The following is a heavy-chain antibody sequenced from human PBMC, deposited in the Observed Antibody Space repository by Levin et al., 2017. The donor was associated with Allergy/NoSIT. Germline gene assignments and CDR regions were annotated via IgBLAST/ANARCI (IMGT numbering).Heavy chain of an antibody. CDR2: ISYDGSIT. D-gene: IGHD6-13*01. V-gene: IGHV3-30*18. CDR3: AKDPRASASIAPGDSVGYYSDY. J-gene: IGHJ4*02. Sequence: GGSLRLSCAASGFTFSTYGMHWVRQAPGKGLEWVAVISYDGSITYFADSVKGRFTISRDNSKNTLYLQMNSLRAEDTAVSYCAKDPRASASIAPGDSVGYYSDYWGQGSLVTVSS. CDR1: GFTFSTYG.